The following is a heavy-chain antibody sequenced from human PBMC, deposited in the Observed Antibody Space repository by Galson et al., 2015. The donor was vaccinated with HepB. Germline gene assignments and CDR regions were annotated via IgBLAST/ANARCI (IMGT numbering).Heavy chain of an antibody. D-gene: IGHD5-12*01. Sequence: SLRLSCAASGFTFSSYAMSWVRQAPGKGLEWVSAISGSGGSTYYADSVKGRFTISRDNSKNTLYLQMNSLRAEDTAVYYCARDRLNRWLRGHHYFDYWGQGTLVTVSS. CDR3: ARDRLNRWLRGHHYFDY. V-gene: IGHV3-23*01. CDR1: GFTFSSYA. J-gene: IGHJ4*02. CDR2: ISGSGGST.